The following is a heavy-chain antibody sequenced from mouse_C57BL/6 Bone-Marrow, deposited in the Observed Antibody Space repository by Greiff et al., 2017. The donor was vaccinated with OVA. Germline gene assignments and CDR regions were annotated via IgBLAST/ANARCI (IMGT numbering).Heavy chain of an antibody. CDR1: GYTFTSYW. V-gene: IGHV1-55*01. CDR3: ACYYGYPYYAMDY. Sequence: VQLQQPGAELVKPGASVKMSCKASGYTFTSYWITWVKQRPGHGLEWIGDIYPGSGSTNYNEKFKSKATLTVDTSSSTAYMQLSSLTSEDSAVYYCACYYGYPYYAMDYWGQGTSVTVSS. D-gene: IGHD2-2*01. CDR2: IYPGSGST. J-gene: IGHJ4*01.